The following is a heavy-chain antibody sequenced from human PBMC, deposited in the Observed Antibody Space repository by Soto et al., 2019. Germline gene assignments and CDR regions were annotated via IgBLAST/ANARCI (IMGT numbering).Heavy chain of an antibody. D-gene: IGHD2-15*01. CDR3: ARGSGGHNYYYGMDV. CDR1: GFTFSTYW. Sequence: PGGSLRLSCTASGFTFSTYWMSWVRQAPGMGLEWVANIGEDGSEKYYVDSVKGRFTISRDNAKNSLYLQMNSLRADDTAVYYCARGSGGHNYYYGMDVWGQGTTVTVSS. J-gene: IGHJ6*02. CDR2: IGEDGSEK. V-gene: IGHV3-7*03.